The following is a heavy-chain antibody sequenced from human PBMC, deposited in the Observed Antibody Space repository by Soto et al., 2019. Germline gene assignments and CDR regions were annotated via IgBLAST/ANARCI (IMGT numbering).Heavy chain of an antibody. CDR1: GGTLSNNA. D-gene: IGHD2-2*01. J-gene: IGHJ6*02. CDR2: IIPLSATT. Sequence: QVQLVQSGTEVKKPGSSVKVSCKASGGTLSNNAISWVRQSPGQGLEWMGGIIPLSATTNYEQKFQGRVTITADRSTSTAYMALTSRTSADTAVCYCARGFDARGLVVGPAANPGYCGMDVWGQGTTVTVSS. CDR3: ARGFDARGLVVGPAANPGYCGMDV. V-gene: IGHV1-69*06.